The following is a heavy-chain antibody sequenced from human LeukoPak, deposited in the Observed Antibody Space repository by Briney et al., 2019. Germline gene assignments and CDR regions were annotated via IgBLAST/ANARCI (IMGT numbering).Heavy chain of an antibody. CDR1: GGSFSGYY. J-gene: IGHJ4*02. CDR2: INHSGST. D-gene: IGHD3-22*01. Sequence: PSETLSLTCAVYGGSFSGYYWSWIRQPPVKGLEWIGEINHSGSTNYNPSLKSRVTISVDTSKNQFSLKLSSVTAADTAVYYCAGCPDYYDSSGYHNWGQGTLVTVSS. CDR3: AGCPDYYDSSGYHN. V-gene: IGHV4-34*01.